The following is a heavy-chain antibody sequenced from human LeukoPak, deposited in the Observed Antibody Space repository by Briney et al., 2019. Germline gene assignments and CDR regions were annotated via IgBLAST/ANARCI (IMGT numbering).Heavy chain of an antibody. J-gene: IGHJ5*02. V-gene: IGHV4-30-2*01. CDR1: GGSITSGGYY. CDR2: IYHSGNVYESANT. CDR3: ATSGAVRFGGVNTNNWFDP. D-gene: IGHD3-16*01. Sequence: SETLSLTCTVSGGSITSGGYYWSWIRQPPGKGLEWIAYIYHSGNVYESANTFYNPSLKSRVHISIDMSKNQFSLNLDSVTAADTAVYYCATSGAVRFGGVNTNNWFDPWGKGTLVTVSS.